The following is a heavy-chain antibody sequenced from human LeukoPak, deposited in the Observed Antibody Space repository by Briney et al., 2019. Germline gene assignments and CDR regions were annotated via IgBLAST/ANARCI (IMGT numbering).Heavy chain of an antibody. J-gene: IGHJ4*02. V-gene: IGHV3-23*01. D-gene: IGHD3-9*01. CDR3: AKFYDILTAYFDF. CDR1: GFMFRDAA. CDR2: ISGGGGST. Sequence: PGGSLRLSCAASGFMFRDAAMTWVRQAPGKGLEWVSAISGGGGSTYYAYYTDSVRGRFTISRDNSKNTLYLQMNSLRAEDTAVYYCAKFYDILTAYFDFWGQGTLVTVSS.